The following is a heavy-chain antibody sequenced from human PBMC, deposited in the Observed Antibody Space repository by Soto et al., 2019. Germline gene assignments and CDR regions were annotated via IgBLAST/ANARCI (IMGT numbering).Heavy chain of an antibody. CDR1: GFTFSDYY. V-gene: IGHV3-11*01. CDR3: ARGRDLAAGGTGY. D-gene: IGHD6-13*01. J-gene: IGHJ4*02. Sequence: QVRLVESGGGLVKPGGSLRLSCAASGFTFSDYYMSWIRQAPGKGLEWVSYISSSGSTIYYADSVKGRFTIARANXKNSLYQEMNSVTAEDTAVYYCARGRDLAAGGTGYWGQGSLVTVSS. CDR2: ISSSGSTI.